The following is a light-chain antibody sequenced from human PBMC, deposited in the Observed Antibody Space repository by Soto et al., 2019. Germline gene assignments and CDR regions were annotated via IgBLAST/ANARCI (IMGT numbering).Light chain of an antibody. V-gene: IGKV3D-15*01. J-gene: IGKJ1*01. CDR2: GAS. CDR1: QTVSSN. Sequence: EIVLTQSPGTLSLSPGEIATLSCRASQTVSSNYLAWCQQRPGQAPRLLIYGASTRAAGIPDRFSGSGSGTEFTLTITSLQSEDFAVYYCQQYNDWLWTFGQGTKVDI. CDR3: QQYNDWLWT.